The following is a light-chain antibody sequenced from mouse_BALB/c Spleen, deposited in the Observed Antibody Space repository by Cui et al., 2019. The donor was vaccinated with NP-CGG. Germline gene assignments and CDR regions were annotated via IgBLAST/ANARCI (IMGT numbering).Light chain of an antibody. V-gene: IGLV1*01. J-gene: IGLJ1*01. Sequence: PVLTQELALTTSPGETITLTCRSSTGTVTTSNYANWVQEKPDHLFTGLIGGTNNRAPGVPARFSGSLIGDKAALTITGAQTEDEAIYFCALWYSNHWVFGGGTKLTVL. CDR3: ALWYSNHWV. CDR1: TGTVTTSNY. CDR2: GTN.